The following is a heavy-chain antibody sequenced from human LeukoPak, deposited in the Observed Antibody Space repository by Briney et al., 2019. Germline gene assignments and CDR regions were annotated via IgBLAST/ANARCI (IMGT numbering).Heavy chain of an antibody. Sequence: PGGSLRLSCAGSGFTFSNYAMIWVRQAPGKGLEWVSAITGSGGNRFYAGSVKGRFTISRDNSKNALYLQTSSLRGDDTAVYYCAKDPNGDYIGAFDFQRWGQGTQVTVSS. CDR3: AKDPNGDYIGAFDFQR. V-gene: IGHV3-23*01. CDR1: GFTFSNYA. D-gene: IGHD4-17*01. J-gene: IGHJ1*01. CDR2: ITGSGGNR.